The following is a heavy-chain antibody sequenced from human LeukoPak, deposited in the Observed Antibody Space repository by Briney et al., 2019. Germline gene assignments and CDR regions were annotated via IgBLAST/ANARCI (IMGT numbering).Heavy chain of an antibody. V-gene: IGHV3-7*01. J-gene: IGHJ3*01. Sequence: GGSLRLSCAASGFTFSAYWMSWVRQAPGKGLEWVANIRQDGSAIYYVDSVKSRFTISRDNAKNSLHLQMNSLRAEDTAVYYCASPPEAEAFWGQGTMVTVSS. CDR2: IRQDGSAI. CDR3: ASPPEAEAF. CDR1: GFTFSAYW.